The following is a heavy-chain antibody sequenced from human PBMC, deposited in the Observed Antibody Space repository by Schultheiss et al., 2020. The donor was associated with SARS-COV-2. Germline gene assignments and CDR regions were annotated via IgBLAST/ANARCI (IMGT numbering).Heavy chain of an antibody. CDR3: ASDTSTSYYYYYGMDV. J-gene: IGHJ6*02. D-gene: IGHD2-2*01. CDR1: GFTFSSYG. Sequence: GGSLRLSCAASGFTFSSYGMHWVRQAPGKGLEWVAVIWYDGSNKYYADSVKGRFIVSRGNAQNSLYLQMNSLRAEDTAVYYCASDTSTSYYYYYGMDVWGQGTTVTVSS. V-gene: IGHV3-33*01. CDR2: IWYDGSNK.